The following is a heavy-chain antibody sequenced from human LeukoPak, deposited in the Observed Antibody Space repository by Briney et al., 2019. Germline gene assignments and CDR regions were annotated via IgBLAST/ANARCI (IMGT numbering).Heavy chain of an antibody. Sequence: GESLKISCQGSGYSFTSYWISWVRQMPGKGLEWMGRIDPSDSYTNYSPSFQGHVTISADKSISTAYLQWSSLRASDTAMYYCVRTLTTDIDYWGQGTLVTVSS. CDR2: IDPSDSYT. CDR1: GYSFTSYW. D-gene: IGHD4-11*01. V-gene: IGHV5-10-1*01. CDR3: VRTLTTDIDY. J-gene: IGHJ4*02.